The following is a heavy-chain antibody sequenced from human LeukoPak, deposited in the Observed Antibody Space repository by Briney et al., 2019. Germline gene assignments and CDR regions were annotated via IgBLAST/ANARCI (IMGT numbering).Heavy chain of an antibody. Sequence: GGSLRPSCAAYGFTFTNSYMSWIRQAPGKGRGWVSYISSSGSTIYYADSVKGRFTISRDNSKNTLYLQMNSLRAEDTAVYYCAKDSGTAMVNYWGQGTLVTVSS. CDR3: AKDSGTAMVNY. V-gene: IGHV3-11*04. D-gene: IGHD5-18*01. CDR2: ISSSGSTI. CDR1: GFTFTNSY. J-gene: IGHJ4*02.